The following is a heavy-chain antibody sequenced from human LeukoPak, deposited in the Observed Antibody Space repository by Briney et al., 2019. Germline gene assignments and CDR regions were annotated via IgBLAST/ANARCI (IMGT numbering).Heavy chain of an antibody. CDR2: ISSSSSTI. CDR1: GFTFSSYS. J-gene: IGHJ3*02. CDR3: ARYRLPAALDAFDI. V-gene: IGHV3-48*02. Sequence: GGSLRLSCAASGFTFSSYSMNWVRQAPGKGLEWVSYISSSSSTIYYADSVKGRFTISRDNAKNSLYLQMNSLRDEDTAVYYCARYRLPAALDAFDIWGQGTMVTVSS. D-gene: IGHD2-2*01.